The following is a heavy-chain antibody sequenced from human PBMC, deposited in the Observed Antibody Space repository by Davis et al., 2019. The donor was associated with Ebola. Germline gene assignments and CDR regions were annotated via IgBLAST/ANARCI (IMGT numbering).Heavy chain of an antibody. V-gene: IGHV1-69*04. D-gene: IGHD3-16*01. CDR3: ARDRTGDLGEFFDT. J-gene: IGHJ4*02. CDR1: GDAFSNHA. Sequence: SVKVSCKTSGDAFSNHAINWVRQAPGQGLEWVGKIIPVLDITYYAQKFQGRVTITADKSTTTVYMDVNSLKSEDTAVYYCARDRTGDLGEFFDTWGQGTLVSVSS. CDR2: IIPVLDIT.